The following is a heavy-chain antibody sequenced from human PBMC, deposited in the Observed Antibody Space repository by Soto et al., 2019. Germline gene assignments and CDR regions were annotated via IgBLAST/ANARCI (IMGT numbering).Heavy chain of an antibody. V-gene: IGHV4-61*01. CDR1: GGSVSGGSYY. J-gene: IGHJ6*02. Sequence: SETLSLTCTVSGGSVSGGSYYWSRIRQPPGKGLEWIGYIYYSGSTNYNPSLKSRVTISVDTSKNQFSLKLSSVTAADTAVYYCARGGITIYYYYYGMDVWGQGTTVTVSS. CDR2: IYYSGST. CDR3: ARGGITIYYYYYGMDV. D-gene: IGHD3-3*01.